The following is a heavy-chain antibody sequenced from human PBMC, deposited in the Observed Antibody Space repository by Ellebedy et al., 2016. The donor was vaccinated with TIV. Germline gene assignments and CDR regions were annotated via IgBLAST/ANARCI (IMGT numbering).Heavy chain of an antibody. V-gene: IGHV3-21*01. CDR1: GFTFSSYS. CDR3: ARGVVVIGFDYFDY. J-gene: IGHJ4*02. Sequence: GESLKISXAASGFTFSSYSMNWVRQAPGKGLEWVSSISSSSSYIYYADSVKGRFTISRDNAKNSLYLQMNSLRAEDTAVYYCARGVVVIGFDYFDYWGQGTLVTVSS. CDR2: ISSSSSYI. D-gene: IGHD3-22*01.